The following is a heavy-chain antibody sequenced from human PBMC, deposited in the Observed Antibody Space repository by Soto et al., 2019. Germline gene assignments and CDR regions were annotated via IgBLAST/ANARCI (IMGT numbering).Heavy chain of an antibody. CDR1: GYTFNSYY. D-gene: IGHD3-16*01. CDR3: VRVGLNRNYDFDF. V-gene: IGHV1-2*02. Sequence: QVQLVQSGAEVKKPGASVKVYCKASGYTFNSYYIHWVRQAPGQGLEWMGWINPNSDVTGYAQSLQGRVTMTRDMSMTTAFMDLTRLRSDDTAVYYCVRVGLNRNYDFDFWGQGTLITVSS. J-gene: IGHJ4*02. CDR2: INPNSDVT.